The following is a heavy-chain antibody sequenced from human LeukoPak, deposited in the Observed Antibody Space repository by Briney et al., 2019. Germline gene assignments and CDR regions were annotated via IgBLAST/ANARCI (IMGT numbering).Heavy chain of an antibody. CDR2: IYYSGST. D-gene: IGHD3-10*01. J-gene: IGHJ4*02. Sequence: PSQTLSLTCTVSGGSISSGDFYWSWIRQHPGKGLEWIGYIYYSGSTFYNPSLKSRGTISVDTSKNQFSLKLSSVTAADTAVYYCARCQVYGSGAIDYWGQGTLVTVSS. CDR3: ARCQVYGSGAIDY. CDR1: GGSISSGDFY. V-gene: IGHV4-31*03.